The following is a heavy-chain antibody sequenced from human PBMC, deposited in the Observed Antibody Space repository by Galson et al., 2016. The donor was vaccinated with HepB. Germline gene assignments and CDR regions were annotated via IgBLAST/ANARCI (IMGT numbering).Heavy chain of an antibody. CDR1: GFTFNKYG. CDR2: ISMDGSIK. J-gene: IGHJ4*02. CDR3: ARDMVGGSPDYFDY. V-gene: IGHV3-30*03. D-gene: IGHD4/OR15-4a*01. Sequence: SLRLSCAASGFTFNKYGMHWVRQAPGKGLEWVAVISMDGSIKLYADSVKGRFTISRDNSKNALFLQINSLRAEDTAVYYCARDMVGGSPDYFDYWGEGTLVTVSS.